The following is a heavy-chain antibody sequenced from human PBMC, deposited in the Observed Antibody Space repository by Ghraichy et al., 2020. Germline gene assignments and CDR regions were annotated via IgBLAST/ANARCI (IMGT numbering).Heavy chain of an antibody. CDR3: ARAYFDSSGYRSGGEVELDS. Sequence: SETLSLTCTVSGDSIVSSYWSWIRQPPGKGLEWIGYIHYRGTAYYNSSLESRVTMSVDMSKNQFSLNLNSVTAADTAVYYCARAYFDSSGYRSGGEVELDSWGQGTLVTVSS. V-gene: IGHV4-59*01. CDR2: IHYRGTA. J-gene: IGHJ4*02. D-gene: IGHD3-22*01. CDR1: GDSIVSSY.